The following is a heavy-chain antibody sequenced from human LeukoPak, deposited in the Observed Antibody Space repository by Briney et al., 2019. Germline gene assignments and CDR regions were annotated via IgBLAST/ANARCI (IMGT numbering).Heavy chain of an antibody. V-gene: IGHV1-69*13. J-gene: IGHJ6*04. CDR1: RGTFSSYA. D-gene: IGHD2-2*01. Sequence: SVKVSCKASRGTFSSYAISWVRQAPGQGLEWMGGIIPIFGTANNAQKFQGRVTITADESTSTAYMELSSLRSEDTAVYYCATKEDIVVVPASRGPYYYYYGMDVWGKGTTVTVSS. CDR2: IIPIFGTA. CDR3: ATKEDIVVVPASRGPYYYYYGMDV.